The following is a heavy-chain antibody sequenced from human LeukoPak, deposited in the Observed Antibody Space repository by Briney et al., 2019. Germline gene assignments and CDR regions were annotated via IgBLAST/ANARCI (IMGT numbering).Heavy chain of an antibody. CDR2: ISAYNGNT. CDR1: GYTFTSYG. V-gene: IGHV1-18*01. D-gene: IGHD2-15*01. Sequence: ASVKVSCKASGYTFTSYGISWVRQAPGQGLEWMGWISAYNGNTNYAQKLQGRVTMTTDTSTSTAYMELRSLRADDTAVYYCARAGCSGGSCYNWFDPWGQGTLVTGSS. J-gene: IGHJ5*02. CDR3: ARAGCSGGSCYNWFDP.